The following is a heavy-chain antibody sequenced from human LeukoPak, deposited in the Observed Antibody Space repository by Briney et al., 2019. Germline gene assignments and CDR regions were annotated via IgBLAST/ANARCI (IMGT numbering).Heavy chain of an antibody. CDR3: ARARPYYDSSGYHDAFDI. V-gene: IGHV3-7*01. J-gene: IGHJ3*02. D-gene: IGHD3-22*01. CDR1: GFTFSSYA. CDR2: IKQDGSEK. Sequence: GGSLRLSCAASGFTFSSYAMTWVRQAPGKGLEWVANIKQDGSEKYYVDSVKGRFTISRDNAKNSLYLQMNSLRAEDTAVYYCARARPYYDSSGYHDAFDIWGQGTMVTVSS.